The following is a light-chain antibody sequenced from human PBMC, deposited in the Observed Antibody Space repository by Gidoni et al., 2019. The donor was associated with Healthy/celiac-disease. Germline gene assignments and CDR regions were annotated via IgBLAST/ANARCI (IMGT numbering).Light chain of an antibody. CDR2: GAS. CDR1: QSVRSN. CDR3: QQYNNWPPLT. Sequence: EIVMTQSPATLSVSPGERANLSCRASQSVRSNVAWYQQKPGQAPRLLIYGASTRATGIPARFSGSGSGTEFTLTISSLQSEDFAVYYCQQYNNWPPLTFGGGTKVEIK. V-gene: IGKV3-15*01. J-gene: IGKJ4*01.